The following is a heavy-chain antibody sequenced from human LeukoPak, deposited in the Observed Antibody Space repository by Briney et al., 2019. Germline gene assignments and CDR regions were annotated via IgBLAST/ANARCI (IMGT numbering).Heavy chain of an antibody. J-gene: IGHJ4*02. CDR1: GASFNTGDYY. Sequence: PSQTLSLTCIVSGASFNTGDYYWNWIRQHPGKGLEWIGYIYNSGSTYYNPSLKSRVTMSVDTSKNHFSLRLTSVTAADSAVYYCARGAPPDSWGQGTLVTVSS. V-gene: IGHV4-31*03. CDR3: ARGAPPDS. CDR2: IYNSGST.